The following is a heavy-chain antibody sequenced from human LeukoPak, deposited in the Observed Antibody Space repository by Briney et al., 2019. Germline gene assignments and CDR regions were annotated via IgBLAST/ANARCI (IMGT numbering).Heavy chain of an antibody. CDR1: GYTFTSYA. V-gene: IGHV7-4-1*02. D-gene: IGHD6-6*01. CDR2: INTNTGNP. Sequence: ASVKVSCKASGYTFTSYAMNWVRQAPGQGLEWMGWINTNTGNPTYAQGFTGRFVFSFDTSVSTAYLRISGLKAEDTAVYYCARRHVEYSSSSDPYYFDYWGQGTLVTVSS. CDR3: ARRHVEYSSSSDPYYFDY. J-gene: IGHJ4*02.